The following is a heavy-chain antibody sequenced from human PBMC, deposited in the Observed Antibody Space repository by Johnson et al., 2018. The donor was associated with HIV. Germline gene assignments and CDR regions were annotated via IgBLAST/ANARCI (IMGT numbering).Heavy chain of an antibody. Sequence: QVKLVESGGGVVQPGGSLRLSCAASGFTVSSIEMSWVRQAPGKGLEWVCGICWDGGSTGYADSVKGRFTISRDNSKNTLYLQMNRVGVEDSSLYYCRVAPRPGDVFDIWGQGTMVVVSS. CDR1: GFTVSSIE. V-gene: IGHV3-NL1*01. J-gene: IGHJ3*02. CDR2: ICWDGGST. D-gene: IGHD3-10*01. CDR3: RVAPRPGDVFDI.